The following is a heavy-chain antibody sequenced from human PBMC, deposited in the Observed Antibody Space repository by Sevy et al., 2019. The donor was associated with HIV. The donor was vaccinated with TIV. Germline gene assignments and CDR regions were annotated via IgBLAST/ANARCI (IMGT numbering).Heavy chain of an antibody. CDR2: IYSGGST. CDR3: LSSGYYTDADY. Sequence: GGSLRLSCAASGFTVSSNYMSWVRQAPGKGLEWISVIYSGGSTYYADSVKGRFTISRDNSKNTLYLQMNSLRAEDTAVYYRLSSGYYTDADYWGQGTLVTVSS. D-gene: IGHD3-22*01. V-gene: IGHV3-53*01. J-gene: IGHJ4*02. CDR1: GFTVSSNY.